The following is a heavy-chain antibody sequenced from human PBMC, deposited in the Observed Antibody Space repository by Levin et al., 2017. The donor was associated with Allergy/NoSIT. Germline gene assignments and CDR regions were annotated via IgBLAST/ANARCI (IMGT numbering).Heavy chain of an antibody. D-gene: IGHD1-14*01. CDR2: ISASGANT. Sequence: GGSLRLSCAASGFSSCAMNWVRQAPGKGLEWVSSISASGANTYYADSVKGRFTISRDNSRNTLYLQMRSLRAEDTAVYYCAKGYTTSARSPFDYWGQGTLVTVSS. CDR1: GFSSCA. J-gene: IGHJ4*02. CDR3: AKGYTTSARSPFDY. V-gene: IGHV3-23*01.